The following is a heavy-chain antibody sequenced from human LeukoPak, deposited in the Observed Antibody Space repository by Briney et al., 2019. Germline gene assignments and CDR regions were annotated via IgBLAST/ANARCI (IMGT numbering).Heavy chain of an antibody. Sequence: GGSLRLSCAASGFTFSNYVMHWVRQAPGKGLEWVAVVSYDGSNKYYADSVKGRFTISRDNSKNTLYLQINSLRAEDTAVYYCARDPSGGVTAPGYYWGKGTLVTVSS. D-gene: IGHD2-21*02. CDR2: VSYDGSNK. J-gene: IGHJ4*02. CDR1: GFTFSNYV. CDR3: ARDPSGGVTAPGYY. V-gene: IGHV3-30-3*01.